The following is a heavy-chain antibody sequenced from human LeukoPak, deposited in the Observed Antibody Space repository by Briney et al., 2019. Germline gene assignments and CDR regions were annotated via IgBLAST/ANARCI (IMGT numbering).Heavy chain of an antibody. D-gene: IGHD6-19*01. V-gene: IGHV1-24*01. CDR2: FDPKDGDT. CDR3: ASAVLDSQWLVEGVFDY. Sequence: ASVKVSCKVSGYTLTELSVHWVRQAPGKGLEWMGNFDPKDGDTIYAQRFQGRVTITADKSTSTAYMELSSLRSEDTAVYYCASAVLDSQWLVEGVFDYWGQGTLVTVSS. J-gene: IGHJ4*02. CDR1: GYTLTELS.